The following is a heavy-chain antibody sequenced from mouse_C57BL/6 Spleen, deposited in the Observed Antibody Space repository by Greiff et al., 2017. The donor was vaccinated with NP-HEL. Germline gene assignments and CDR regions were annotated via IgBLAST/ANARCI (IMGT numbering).Heavy chain of an antibody. CDR3: TRGSDYDGYYAMDY. V-gene: IGHV1-15*01. Sequence: VQLQQSGAELVRPGASVTLSCKASGYTFTDYEMHWVKQTPVHGLEWIGAIDPETGGTAYNQKFKGKAILTADKSSSTAYMELRSLTSEDSAVYYCTRGSDYDGYYAMDYWGQGTSVTVSS. D-gene: IGHD2-4*01. J-gene: IGHJ4*01. CDR1: GYTFTDYE. CDR2: IDPETGGT.